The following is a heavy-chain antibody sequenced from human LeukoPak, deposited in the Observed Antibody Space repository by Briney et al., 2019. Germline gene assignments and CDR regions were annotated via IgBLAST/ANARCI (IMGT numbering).Heavy chain of an antibody. CDR3: ARRPSSSGKFDY. D-gene: IGHD3-22*01. J-gene: IGHJ4*02. CDR1: GGSISSSSYY. CDR2: IYYSGST. V-gene: IGHV4-39*01. Sequence: SETLSLTCTVSGGSISSSSYYWGWIRQPPGKGLEWIGSIYYSGSTYYNPSLKSRVTISVDTSKNQFSLKPSSVTAADTAVYYCARRPSSSGKFDYWGQGTLVTVSS.